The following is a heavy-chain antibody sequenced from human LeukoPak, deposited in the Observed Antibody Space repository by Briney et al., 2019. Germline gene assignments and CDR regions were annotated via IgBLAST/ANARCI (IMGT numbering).Heavy chain of an antibody. CDR1: GVTFSSYA. J-gene: IGHJ4*02. CDR3: AKDLGSSPPGDS. V-gene: IGHV3-23*01. Sequence: PGGSLRLSCAVSGVTFSSYAMSWVRQAPGKGLEWVSAISRSGDNTYYADSVKGRFTISRDTSTNTLYLQMNSLRAEDTAIYYCAKDLGSSPPGDSWGQGILVTVSS. D-gene: IGHD6-13*01. CDR2: ISRSGDNT.